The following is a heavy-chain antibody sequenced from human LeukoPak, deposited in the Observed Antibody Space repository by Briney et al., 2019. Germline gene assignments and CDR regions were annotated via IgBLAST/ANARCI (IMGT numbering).Heavy chain of an antibody. D-gene: IGHD5-18*01. Sequence: SETLSLTCAVYGGSFSGYYWSWIRQPPGKVLEWIGEINHSGSTNYNPSLKSRVTISVDTSKNQFSLKLSSVTAADTAVYYCARGQRYSYGYLDYLDYWGQGTLVTVSS. CDR2: INHSGST. V-gene: IGHV4-34*01. CDR1: GGSFSGYY. J-gene: IGHJ4*02. CDR3: ARGQRYSYGYLDYLDY.